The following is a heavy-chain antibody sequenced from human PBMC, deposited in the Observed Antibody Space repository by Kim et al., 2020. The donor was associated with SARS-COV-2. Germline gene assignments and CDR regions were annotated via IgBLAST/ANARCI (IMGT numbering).Heavy chain of an antibody. CDR3: AKDIGVPRYSTDP. Sequence: GGSLRLSCAVSGFTFGDYCMHWVRQAPGKGLEWVSLINQNGGVTFYVDSVKGRFTISRDNGKNSLYLQMNSLTIEDTALYYCAKDIGVPRYSTDPWGQVT. D-gene: IGHD2-21*01. J-gene: IGHJ5*02. CDR1: GFTFGDYC. V-gene: IGHV3-43*01. CDR2: INQNGGVT.